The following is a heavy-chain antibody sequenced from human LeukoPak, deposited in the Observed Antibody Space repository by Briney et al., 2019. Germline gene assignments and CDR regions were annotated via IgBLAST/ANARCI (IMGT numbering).Heavy chain of an antibody. CDR3: ATDDKKTISEYNWFDP. CDR2: ISWNSGSI. Sequence: GGSLRLSCAASGFTFDDYAMHWVRQAPGKGLEWVSGISWNSGSIGYADSVKGRFTISRDNAKNSLYLQMNSLRAEDTAVYYYATDDKKTISEYNWFDPWGQGTLVTVSS. CDR1: GFTFDDYA. D-gene: IGHD1-1*01. V-gene: IGHV3-9*01. J-gene: IGHJ5*02.